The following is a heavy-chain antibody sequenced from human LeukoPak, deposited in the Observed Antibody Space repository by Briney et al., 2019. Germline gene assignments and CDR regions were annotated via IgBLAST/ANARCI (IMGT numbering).Heavy chain of an antibody. Sequence: GGSLRLSCAASGFTFSSYSMNWVRQAPGMGLEWVSSTSSSSSYIYYADSVKGRFTISRDNAKNSLYLQMNSLRAEDTAVYYCARDSFVAGSPMTTVSYWGQGTLVTVSS. J-gene: IGHJ4*02. CDR2: TSSSSSYI. CDR3: ARDSFVAGSPMTTVSY. V-gene: IGHV3-21*01. CDR1: GFTFSSYS. D-gene: IGHD4-11*01.